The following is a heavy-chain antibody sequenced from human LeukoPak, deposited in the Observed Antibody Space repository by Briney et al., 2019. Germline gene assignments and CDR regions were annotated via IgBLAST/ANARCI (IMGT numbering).Heavy chain of an antibody. Sequence: PGGSLRLSCAASGFTFSDYWIHWVRQAPGEGLVWVSRINRDASRPSYADSVKGRFTISRDNAKNTLYLQMNSLRADDTALYYCARETRETGRGDHQTDAFDIWGQGTMVSVSS. D-gene: IGHD2-21*01. J-gene: IGHJ3*02. CDR2: INRDASRP. CDR3: ARETRETGRGDHQTDAFDI. V-gene: IGHV3-74*01. CDR1: GFTFSDYW.